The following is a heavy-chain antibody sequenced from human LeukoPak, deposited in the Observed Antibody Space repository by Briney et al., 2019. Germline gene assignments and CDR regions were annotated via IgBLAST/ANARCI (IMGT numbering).Heavy chain of an antibody. CDR2: IYTSGST. J-gene: IGHJ4*02. V-gene: IGHV4-61*02. Sequence: SETLSLTCTVSVGSISSGSYYWSWIRQPAGKGLEWIGRIYTSGSTNYNPSLKSRVTMSVDTSKNQFSLKLSSVTAADTAVYYCARERGDYWGQGTLVTVSS. CDR1: VGSISSGSYY. CDR3: ARERGDY.